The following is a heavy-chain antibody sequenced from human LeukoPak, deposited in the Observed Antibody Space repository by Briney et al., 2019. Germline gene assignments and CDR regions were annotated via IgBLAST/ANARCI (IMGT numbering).Heavy chain of an antibody. J-gene: IGHJ4*02. Sequence: GASVKVSCETSGYTFTTYPINWVRQAPGQGLEWVGWITTYNGDTNYAQNLQGRVTMTADTSTSTAYMELRSLRSDDTAVYYCALISYCTTVTCYYLDYWGQGTLVTVSS. V-gene: IGHV1-18*01. CDR2: ITTYNGDT. CDR1: GYTFTTYP. D-gene: IGHD2-8*01. CDR3: ALISYCTTVTCYYLDY.